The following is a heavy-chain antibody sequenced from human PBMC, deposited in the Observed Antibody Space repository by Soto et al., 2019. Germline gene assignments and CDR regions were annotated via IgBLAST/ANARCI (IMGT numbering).Heavy chain of an antibody. CDR2: ISSSSSTI. CDR3: ASGGAYGDPYWYFDL. Sequence: EVQLVESGGGLVQPGGSLRLSCAASGFTFSSYSMNWVRQAPGKGLECVSYISSSSSTIYYADSVKGRFTISRDNAKNSLYLQMNSLRDEDTAVYYCASGGAYGDPYWYFDLWGRGTLVTVSS. V-gene: IGHV3-48*02. J-gene: IGHJ2*01. D-gene: IGHD4-17*01. CDR1: GFTFSSYS.